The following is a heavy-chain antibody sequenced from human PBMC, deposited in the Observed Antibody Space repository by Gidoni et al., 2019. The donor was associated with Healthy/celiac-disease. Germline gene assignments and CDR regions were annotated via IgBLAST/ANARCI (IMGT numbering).Heavy chain of an antibody. V-gene: IGHV1-18*01. Sequence: QVQLVQSGAEVKKPGASVKVSCKASGYTFTSYGISWVRQAPGQGIEWMGWISAYNGNTNYAQKLQGRVTMTTDTSTSTAYMELRSLRSDDTAVYYCALGNYAGVRGVIIGINWFDPWGQGTLVTVSS. CDR3: ALGNYAGVRGVIIGINWFDP. CDR1: GYTFTSYG. CDR2: ISAYNGNT. D-gene: IGHD3-10*01. J-gene: IGHJ5*02.